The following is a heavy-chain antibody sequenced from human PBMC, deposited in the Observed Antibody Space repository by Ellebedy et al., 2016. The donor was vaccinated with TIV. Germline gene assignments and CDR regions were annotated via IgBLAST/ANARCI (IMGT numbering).Heavy chain of an antibody. CDR2: INHTGRT. D-gene: IGHD3-3*01. Sequence: MPSETLSLTCAVYGGSFNDYYWSWIRQPPGKGLEWIGEINHTGRTNYNPSLKSRFTMSVDTSKNQFSLKLSSVTAADTAVYHCARGRAFDPFLESLLVFDQWGQGTLVTVSS. CDR1: GGSFNDYY. J-gene: IGHJ4*02. CDR3: ARGRAFDPFLESLLVFDQ. V-gene: IGHV4-34*01.